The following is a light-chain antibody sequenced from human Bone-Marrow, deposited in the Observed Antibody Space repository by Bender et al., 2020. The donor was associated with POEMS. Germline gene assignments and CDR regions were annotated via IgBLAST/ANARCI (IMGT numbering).Light chain of an antibody. CDR1: NNDIGTYNL. Sequence: QSVLTQPASVSGSPGQSITISCIGTNNDIGTYNLVSWYQQHPGEAPKLMIYEGSKRPSGISHRFSGSKSGNTASLTISGLQAEDEADYYCTSYTTSSTWVFGGGTKLTVL. CDR2: EGS. CDR3: TSYTTSSTWV. V-gene: IGLV2-14*02. J-gene: IGLJ3*02.